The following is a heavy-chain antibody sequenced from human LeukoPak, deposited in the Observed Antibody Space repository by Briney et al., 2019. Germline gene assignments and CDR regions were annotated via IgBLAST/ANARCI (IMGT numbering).Heavy chain of an antibody. D-gene: IGHD5-18*01. CDR2: IYYSGST. Sequence: SETLSLTCTVSSGSISSYYWSWIRQPPGEGLEWIGYIYYSGSTNYNPSLKSRVTISVDTSKNQFSLKLSSVTAADTAVYYCARGYSYYTYYHYYGMDVWGQGTTVTVSS. V-gene: IGHV4-59*01. CDR3: ARGYSYYTYYHYYGMDV. CDR1: SGSISSYY. J-gene: IGHJ6*02.